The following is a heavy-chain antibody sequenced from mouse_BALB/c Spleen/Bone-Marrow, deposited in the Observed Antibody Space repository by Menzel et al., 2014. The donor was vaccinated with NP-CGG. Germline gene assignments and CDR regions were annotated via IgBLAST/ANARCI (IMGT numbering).Heavy chain of an antibody. J-gene: IGHJ3*01. V-gene: IGHV1-69*02. Sequence: VHLVESGAELVRPGASVKLSCEASGYTFTSYWINWVKQRPGQGLEWIGNIYPSDSYTNYNQKFKDKATLTVDKSSSTAYMQLSSPTSEDSAVYYCTRKDYWGQGTLVTVSA. CDR1: GYTFTSYW. CDR3: TRKDY. CDR2: IYPSDSYT.